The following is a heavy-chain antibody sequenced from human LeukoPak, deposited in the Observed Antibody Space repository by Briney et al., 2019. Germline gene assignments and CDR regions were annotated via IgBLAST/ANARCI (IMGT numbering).Heavy chain of an antibody. D-gene: IGHD3-9*01. J-gene: IGHJ4*02. CDR3: ATDQRYAFDY. CDR2: IRTTAEGAKYA. CDR1: GFSFTDYP. Sequence: PGGSLRLTCATSGFSFTDYPMNWVRQAPGKGLEWIPNIRTTAEGAKYAYYADSVKGRVTISRDDGKNTLYLHMNSLRDDGTAVYYCATDQRYAFDYWGQGILVTASS. V-gene: IGHV3-48*02.